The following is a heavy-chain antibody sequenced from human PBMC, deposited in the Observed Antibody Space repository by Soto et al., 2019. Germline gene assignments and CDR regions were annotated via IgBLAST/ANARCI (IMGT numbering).Heavy chain of an antibody. CDR2: ISRSGSSI. J-gene: IGHJ6*02. CDR3: ARWGMVVVPVAEGDYDYYGMDV. Sequence: NPGGSLRLSCAASGFTFNDFGVTWVRQAPGRGLEWVSSISRSGSSIYYADSVKGRFTISRDNAKNSLYLQMNSLRAEDTAVYYCARWGMVVVPVAEGDYDYYGMDVWGQGTTVTVSS. V-gene: IGHV3-21*01. CDR1: GFTFNDFG. D-gene: IGHD2-2*01.